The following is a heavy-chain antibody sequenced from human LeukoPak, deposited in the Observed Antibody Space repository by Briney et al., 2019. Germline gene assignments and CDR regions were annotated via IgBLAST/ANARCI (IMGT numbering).Heavy chain of an antibody. CDR1: GYTSTNHY. CDR3: ARDQPPGGPYCGGDCSGGFQH. CDR2: INPSDGST. Sequence: ASVKVSCKASGYTSTNHYIHWVRQAPGQGLEWMGMINPSDGSTSYAQKFQGRVTMTRDTSTSTVYMELSSLRSEDTAVYYCARDQPPGGPYCGGDCSGGFQHWGQGTLVTVSS. D-gene: IGHD2-21*02. J-gene: IGHJ1*01. V-gene: IGHV1-46*01.